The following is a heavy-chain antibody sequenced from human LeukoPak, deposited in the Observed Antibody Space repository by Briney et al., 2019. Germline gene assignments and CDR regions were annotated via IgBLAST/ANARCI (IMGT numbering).Heavy chain of an antibody. CDR1: GFTFSDSY. V-gene: IGHV3-11*01. J-gene: IGHJ4*02. CDR2: ISYSGDTI. CDR3: ATGTAVSVRWWDY. Sequence: GGSLRLSCAASGFTFSDSYMSWIRQAPGKGLEWVSYISYSGDTIYYANSVKGRFTISRDNARKSLYLQMNSLRAEDTAVYYCATGTAVSVRWWDYWGQGTLVTVSS. D-gene: IGHD6-19*01.